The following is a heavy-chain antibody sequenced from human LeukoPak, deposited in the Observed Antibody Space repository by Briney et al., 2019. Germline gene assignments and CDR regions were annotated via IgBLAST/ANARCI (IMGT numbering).Heavy chain of an antibody. CDR1: GITFSTYA. Sequence: GGSLRLSCAASGITFSTYAMNWVRQAPGKGLEWVSVISGSAASTSYADSVKGRFTISRDNSRNTLYLQMNNLRAEDTAVYYCANGWSPDYWGRGTLVTVSS. V-gene: IGHV3-23*01. CDR3: ANGWSPDY. CDR2: ISGSAAST. D-gene: IGHD2-15*01. J-gene: IGHJ4*02.